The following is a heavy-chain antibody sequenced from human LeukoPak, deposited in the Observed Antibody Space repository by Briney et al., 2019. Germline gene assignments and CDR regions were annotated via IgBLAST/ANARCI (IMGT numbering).Heavy chain of an antibody. CDR2: ISGSGGIT. J-gene: IGHJ4*02. CDR1: GFTSSNYK. Sequence: GRSLSLSCTVAGFTSSNYKTNWIRQAAGKWMEWVSAISGSGGITYYAYSVKGRFTISRDNSKNTLYLQMNSLRAEDTAVYYCAKLGSIVVVVAATIDYWGQGTLVTVSS. D-gene: IGHD2-15*01. CDR3: AKLGSIVVVVAATIDY. V-gene: IGHV3-23*01.